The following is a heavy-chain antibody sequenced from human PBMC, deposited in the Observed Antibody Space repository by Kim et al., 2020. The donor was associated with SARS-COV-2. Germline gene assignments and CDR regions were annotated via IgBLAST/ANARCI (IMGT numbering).Heavy chain of an antibody. CDR3: AKSIGEGGSAYYYDSSGYYSYFDY. D-gene: IGHD3-22*01. Sequence: GGSLRLSCAASGFTFSSYAMSWVRQAPGKGLEWVSAISGSGGSTYYADSVKGRFTISRDNSKNTLYLQMNSLRAEDTAVYYCAKSIGEGGSAYYYDSSGYYSYFDYWGQGTLVTVSS. J-gene: IGHJ4*02. V-gene: IGHV3-23*01. CDR1: GFTFSSYA. CDR2: ISGSGGST.